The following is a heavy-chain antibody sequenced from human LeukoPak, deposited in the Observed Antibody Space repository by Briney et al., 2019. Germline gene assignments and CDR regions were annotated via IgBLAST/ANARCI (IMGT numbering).Heavy chain of an antibody. Sequence: SETLSLTCTVSGGSISSYYWTWIRQPPGKGLEWIGYIYYSGSTNYNPSLKSRVTIAVDTANNQFSLNPSSVTAADTAVYYCAGMSSGYYYGMDAWGQGTTVTVSS. D-gene: IGHD3-22*01. CDR2: IYYSGST. J-gene: IGHJ6*02. CDR1: GGSISSYY. V-gene: IGHV4-59*08. CDR3: AGMSSGYYYGMDA.